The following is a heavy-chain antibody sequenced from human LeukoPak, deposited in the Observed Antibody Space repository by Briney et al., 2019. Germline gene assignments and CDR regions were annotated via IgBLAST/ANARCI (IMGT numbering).Heavy chain of an antibody. CDR1: GGSISSSSYY. Sequence: SETLSLTCAVSGGSISSSSYYWGWIRQPPGKGLEWIGSIYYSGSTYYNPSLKSRVTISVDTSKNQFSLKLSSVTAADTAVYYCARLRWELLRAFDYWGQGTLVTVSS. D-gene: IGHD1-26*01. CDR3: ARLRWELLRAFDY. V-gene: IGHV4-39*01. CDR2: IYYSGST. J-gene: IGHJ4*02.